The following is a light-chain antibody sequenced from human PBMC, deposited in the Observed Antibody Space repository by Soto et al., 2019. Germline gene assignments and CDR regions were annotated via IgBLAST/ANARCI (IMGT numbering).Light chain of an antibody. J-gene: IGKJ3*01. CDR1: QRLSASD. V-gene: IGKV3-20*01. CDR3: QQDGRSPLNS. CDR2: GVS. Sequence: VVRQSSGTLSLNQKKRATLSCRASQRLSASDIAWYQQKPGQAPKFLIYGVSSRATGISDRFSGSGSGTDFTLTISSLDPEDFGVHHWQQDGRSPLNSFAHGT.